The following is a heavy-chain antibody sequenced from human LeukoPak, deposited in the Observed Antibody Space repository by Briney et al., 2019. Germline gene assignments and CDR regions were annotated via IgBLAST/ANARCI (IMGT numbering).Heavy chain of an antibody. CDR3: ARGGSSSSRYYGMDV. Sequence: GASVKVSCKASGYTLSSNGISWVRQAPGQGLEWMGWISAYNGNTNYAQKLQGRVTMTTDTSTSTAYMELRSLRSDDTAVYYCARGGSSSSRYYGMDVWGQGTTVTVSS. CDR1: GYTLSSNG. CDR2: ISAYNGNT. V-gene: IGHV1-18*01. D-gene: IGHD6-6*01. J-gene: IGHJ6*02.